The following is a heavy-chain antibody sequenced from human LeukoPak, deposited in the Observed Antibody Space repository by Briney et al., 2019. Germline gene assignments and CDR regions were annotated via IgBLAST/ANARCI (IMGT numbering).Heavy chain of an antibody. Sequence: GGSLRLSCAASGFTFSGYAMSWVRQAPGKGLEWVSAISGSGGSTNYADSVKGRFTISRDNAKNSLYLQMNSLRAEDTALYYCAKDGGSSGWQYYFDYWGQGTLVTVSS. CDR3: AKDGGSSGWQYYFDY. V-gene: IGHV3-23*01. CDR2: ISGSGGST. CDR1: GFTFSGYA. D-gene: IGHD6-19*01. J-gene: IGHJ4*02.